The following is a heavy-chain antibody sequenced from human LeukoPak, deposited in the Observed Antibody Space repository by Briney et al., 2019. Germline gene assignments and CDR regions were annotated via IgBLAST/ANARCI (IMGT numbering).Heavy chain of an antibody. J-gene: IGHJ1*01. CDR2: MNPNSGNT. D-gene: IGHD6-13*01. V-gene: IGHV1-8*02. CDR3: ARWEQQLVNEYFQH. CDR1: GYTFTSYY. Sequence: GASVKVSCKASGYTFTSYYMHWVRQAPGQGLEWMGWMNPNSGNTGYAQKFQGRVTMTRNTSISTAYMELSSLRSEDTAVYYCARWEQQLVNEYFQHWGQGTLVTVSS.